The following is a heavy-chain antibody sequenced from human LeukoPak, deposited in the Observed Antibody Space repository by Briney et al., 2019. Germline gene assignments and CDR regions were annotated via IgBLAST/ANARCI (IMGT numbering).Heavy chain of an antibody. CDR1: GFTFSSYD. CDR2: ISGGPVST. Sequence: GGSLRLSCEASGFTFSSYDMHWVRQAPGKGLEWVSGISGGPVSTSYADSVKGRFTISRDNSKNMLYLQMNSLRAEDTAVYYCAKDPTDFDSSGQTYFDYWGQGTLVTVSS. D-gene: IGHD3-22*01. V-gene: IGHV3-23*01. J-gene: IGHJ4*02. CDR3: AKDPTDFDSSGQTYFDY.